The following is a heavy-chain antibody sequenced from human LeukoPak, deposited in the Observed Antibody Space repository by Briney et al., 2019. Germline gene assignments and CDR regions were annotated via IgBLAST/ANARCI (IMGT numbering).Heavy chain of an antibody. V-gene: IGHV3-53*01. CDR1: GFTVSSNY. CDR2: IYSGGST. CDR3: ARTYSGSYLMDY. D-gene: IGHD1-26*01. Sequence: PGGSLRLPCAASGFTVSSNYMSWVRQAPGKGLEWVSLIYSGGSTYYADSVKGRFTISRDNSKNTLYLQMNRLRAEDTAVYYCARTYSGSYLMDYWGQGTLVTVSS. J-gene: IGHJ4*02.